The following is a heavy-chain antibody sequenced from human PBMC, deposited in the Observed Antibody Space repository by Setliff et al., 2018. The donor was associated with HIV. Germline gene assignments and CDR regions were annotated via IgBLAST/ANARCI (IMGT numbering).Heavy chain of an antibody. CDR1: GGSISSYY. D-gene: IGHD3-10*01. V-gene: IGHV4-39*01. CDR2: MYYRGTT. Sequence: SETLSLTCTVSGGSISSYYWGWIRLPPGKGLEWIGSMYYRGTTYNNPSLKRRVTFSADTSKNQFSLNLNSVTATDTAVYFCARQGLTMNPGVPAPILYFFDYWGQGILVTVSS. J-gene: IGHJ4*02. CDR3: ARQGLTMNPGVPAPILYFFDY.